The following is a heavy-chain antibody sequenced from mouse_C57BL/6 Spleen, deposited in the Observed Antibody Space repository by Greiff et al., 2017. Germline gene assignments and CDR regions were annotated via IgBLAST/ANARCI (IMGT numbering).Heavy chain of an antibody. V-gene: IGHV1-4*01. D-gene: IGHD1-1*01. CDR2: INPSSGYT. CDR3: ARGGAITTIAPYAMDY. J-gene: IGHJ4*01. CDR1: GYTFTSYT. Sequence: VQLQQSGAELARPGASVTMSCKASGYTFTSYTMHWVKHRPGQGLEWIGYINPSSGYTKSNQKFKDKAPFTADKSSSTADMQLSSLTSEDSAVYYCARGGAITTIAPYAMDYWGQGTSVTVSS.